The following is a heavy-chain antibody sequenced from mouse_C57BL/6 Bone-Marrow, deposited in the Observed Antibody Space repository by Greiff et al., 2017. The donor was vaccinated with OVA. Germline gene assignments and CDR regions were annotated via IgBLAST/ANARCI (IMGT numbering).Heavy chain of an antibody. CDR1: GYTFTSYW. Sequence: QVQLQQPGAELVKPGASVKLSCKASGYTFTSYWMQWVKQRPGQGLEWIGEIDPSDSYTNYNQKFKGKATLTVDTSSSTAYMQLSSLTSEDAAVYYCAREVLSNYSWYFDVWGTGTTVTVSS. D-gene: IGHD2-5*01. J-gene: IGHJ1*03. CDR3: AREVLSNYSWYFDV. V-gene: IGHV1-50*01. CDR2: IDPSDSYT.